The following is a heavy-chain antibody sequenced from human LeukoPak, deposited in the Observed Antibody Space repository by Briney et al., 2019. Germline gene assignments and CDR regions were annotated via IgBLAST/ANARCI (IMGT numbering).Heavy chain of an antibody. CDR2: ISAYNGDT. CDR3: ARGGSGNLPYYFDY. J-gene: IGHJ4*02. V-gene: IGHV1-18*01. CDR1: GYTFTSYG. Sequence: GASVKVSCTASGYTFTSYGISWVRQAPGQGLEWMGWISAYNGDTNYPQKFQGRVTITGDTSASTAYMELSSLTSEDTAVFYCARGGSGNLPYYFDYWGQGTLVTVSS. D-gene: IGHD1-1*01.